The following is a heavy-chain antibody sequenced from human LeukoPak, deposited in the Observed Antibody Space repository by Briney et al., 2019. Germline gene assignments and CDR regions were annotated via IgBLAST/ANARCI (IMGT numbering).Heavy chain of an antibody. CDR2: IIPIFGTA. CDR1: GGTFSSYA. Sequence: SVKVSCKASGGTFSSYAISWVRQAPGQGLEWMGGIIPIFGTANYAQKFQGRVTITADKSTSTAYMELSSLRSEDTAVYYCARGYYYDSSGYFSYPGYWGQGTLVTVSS. D-gene: IGHD3-22*01. CDR3: ARGYYYDSSGYFSYPGY. J-gene: IGHJ4*02. V-gene: IGHV1-69*06.